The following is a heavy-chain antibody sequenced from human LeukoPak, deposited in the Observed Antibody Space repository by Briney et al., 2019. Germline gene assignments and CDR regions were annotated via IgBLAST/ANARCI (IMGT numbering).Heavy chain of an antibody. CDR2: INHSGST. D-gene: IGHD6-19*01. J-gene: IGHJ4*02. V-gene: IGHV4-34*01. Sequence: PSETLSLTCAVYGGSFSGYYWSWIRQPPGKGLEWIGEINHSGSTNYNPSLKSRVTISGDTSKNQFSLKLSSVTAADTAVYYCARDYWLSVWYSFDYWGQGTLVTVSS. CDR1: GGSFSGYY. CDR3: ARDYWLSVWYSFDY.